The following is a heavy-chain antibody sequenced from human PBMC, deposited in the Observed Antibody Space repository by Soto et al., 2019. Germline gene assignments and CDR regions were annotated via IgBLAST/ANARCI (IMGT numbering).Heavy chain of an antibody. J-gene: IGHJ6*03. CDR1: GGSIRSGEHY. V-gene: IGHV4-30-4*02. Sequence: SETLSLTCTVSGGSIRSGEHYWSWIRQPPGKGLEWIGYIFYSGSTHYNPSLKSRLSLSVDAPKNQFSLKLSSVTAADTAVYYCARTLDYGHMDVWGKGTTLTVSS. CDR2: IFYSGST. CDR3: ARTLDYGHMDV. D-gene: IGHD3-16*01.